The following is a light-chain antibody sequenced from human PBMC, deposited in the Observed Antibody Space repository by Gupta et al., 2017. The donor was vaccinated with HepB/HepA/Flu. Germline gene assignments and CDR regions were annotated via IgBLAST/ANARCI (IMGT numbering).Light chain of an antibody. CDR1: RSDVGGYNY. CDR2: DVN. Sequence: QSALTQPASVSGSPGQSITISCTGARSDVGGYNYVSWYQQHPGKAPKVLICDVNHRPSGVSNRFSGSKSGNTASLTISGLQAEDEADYYCSSYRSGNSVVFGGGTKLTVL. J-gene: IGLJ2*01. V-gene: IGLV2-14*01. CDR3: SSYRSGNSVV.